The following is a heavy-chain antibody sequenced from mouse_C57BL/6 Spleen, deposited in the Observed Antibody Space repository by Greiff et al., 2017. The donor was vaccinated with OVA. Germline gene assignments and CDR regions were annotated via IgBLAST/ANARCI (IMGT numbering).Heavy chain of an antibody. D-gene: IGHD2-2*01. CDR2: IDPEDGET. CDR1: GFNIKDYY. J-gene: IGHJ2*01. V-gene: IGHV14-2*01. Sequence: VKLMESGAELVKPGASVKLSCTASGFNIKDYYMHWVKQRTEQGLEWVGRIDPEDGETKYAPKFQGKATITADTSSNTAYLQLSSLTSEDTAVYYCARDGYGERPNFDYWGQGTTLTVSS. CDR3: ARDGYGERPNFDY.